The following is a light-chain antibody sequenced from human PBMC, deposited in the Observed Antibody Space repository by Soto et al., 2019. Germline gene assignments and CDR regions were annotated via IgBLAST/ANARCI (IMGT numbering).Light chain of an antibody. CDR3: QQLNSYPLT. CDR1: QGISTW. V-gene: IGKV1-13*02. J-gene: IGKJ4*01. Sequence: IHMTHSPSSLSVCVPYRVTITVRASQGISTWMAWYQQKPGKAPKLLVYDASSLQSGVPSRFSGSGSGTDFTLTISSLQPEDFATYYCQQLNSYPLTFGGGTKVDNK. CDR2: DAS.